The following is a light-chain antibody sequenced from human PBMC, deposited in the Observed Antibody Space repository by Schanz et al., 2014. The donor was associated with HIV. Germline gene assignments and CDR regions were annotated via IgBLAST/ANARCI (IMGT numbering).Light chain of an antibody. CDR3: HQFYSSRGT. J-gene: IGKJ1*01. CDR2: WAS. Sequence: DIVMTQSPDSLAVSLGERATINCKSSQSVLYSSNNQNYLAWYQQKPGQPPKLLIYWASTRESGVPDRFSGSGSGTNFTLTITRLQPEDVAVYYCHQFYSSRGTFGQGTKVEI. CDR1: QSVLYSSNNQNY. V-gene: IGKV4-1*01.